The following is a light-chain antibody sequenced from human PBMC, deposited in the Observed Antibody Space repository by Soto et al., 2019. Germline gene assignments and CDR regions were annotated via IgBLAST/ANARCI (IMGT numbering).Light chain of an antibody. CDR2: EVS. Sequence: QSVLTQPPSASGSPGQSVTISCTGTSSDVGGYNYVSWYQQHPGKAPKLMISEVSKRPSGVPDRFSGSKSGNAASLTVSGLQAEDEADYYCSSYAGVFYVFGTGTKVIVL. CDR3: SSYAGVFYV. CDR1: SSDVGGYNY. V-gene: IGLV2-8*01. J-gene: IGLJ1*01.